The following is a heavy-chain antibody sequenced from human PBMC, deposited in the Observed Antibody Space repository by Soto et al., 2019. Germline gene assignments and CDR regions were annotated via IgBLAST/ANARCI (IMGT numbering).Heavy chain of an antibody. CDR2: INHSGST. CDR3: ARAPETPSILGVALPYFFDY. D-gene: IGHD3-3*01. V-gene: IGHV4-34*01. Sequence: SETLSLTCAVYGGSFSGYYWSWIRQPPGKGLEWIGEINHSGSTNYNPSLKSRVTISVDTSKNQFSLRLSSVTAADTAVYYCARAPETPSILGVALPYFFDYWGQGALVTVSS. J-gene: IGHJ4*02. CDR1: GGSFSGYY.